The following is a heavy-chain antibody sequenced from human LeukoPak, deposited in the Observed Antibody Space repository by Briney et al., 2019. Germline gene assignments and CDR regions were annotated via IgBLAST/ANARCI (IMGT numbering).Heavy chain of an antibody. D-gene: IGHD3-22*01. CDR1: GFTFSSYA. CDR3: AKDGLSQGKYYYDSSGYYSLDY. J-gene: IGHJ4*02. V-gene: IGHV3-30*02. Sequence: GRSLRLSCAASGFTFSSYAMHWVRQAPGKGLEWVAFIRYDGSNKYYADSVKGRFTISRDNSKNTLYLQMNSLRAEDTAVYYCAKDGLSQGKYYYDSSGYYSLDYWGQGTLVTVSS. CDR2: IRYDGSNK.